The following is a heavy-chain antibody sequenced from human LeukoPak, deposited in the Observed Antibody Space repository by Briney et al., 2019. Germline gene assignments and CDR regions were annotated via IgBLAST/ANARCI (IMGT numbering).Heavy chain of an antibody. CDR2: IYTSGST. D-gene: IGHD6-19*01. Sequence: PSETLSLTCTFSGGSISSYYWSWIRQPPGKGLEWIGRIYTSGSTNYNPSLKSRVTMSVDTSKNQFSLKLSSVTAADTAVYYCARGVGYSSGWYLDLELWYFDYWGQGTLVTVSS. V-gene: IGHV4-4*07. CDR3: ARGVGYSSGWYLDLELWYFDY. CDR1: GGSISSYY. J-gene: IGHJ4*02.